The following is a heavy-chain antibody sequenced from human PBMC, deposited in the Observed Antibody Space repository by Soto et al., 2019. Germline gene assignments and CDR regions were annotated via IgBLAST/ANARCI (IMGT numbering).Heavy chain of an antibody. CDR2: INSDGSST. CDR1: GFTFSSYA. V-gene: IGHV3-74*01. Sequence: GGSLRLSCAASGFTFSSYAMSWVRQAPGKGLVWVSRINSDGSSTSYANSVKGRFTISRDNAKNTLYLQMNSLRAEDTAVYYCARDLINLHFGISSSTSLTDYWGQGTLVTVSS. CDR3: ARDLINLHFGISSSTSLTDY. D-gene: IGHD2-2*01. J-gene: IGHJ4*02.